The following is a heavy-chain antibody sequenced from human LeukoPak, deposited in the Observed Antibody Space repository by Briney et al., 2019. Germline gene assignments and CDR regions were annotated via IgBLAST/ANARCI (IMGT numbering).Heavy chain of an antibody. Sequence: SETLSLTCTVSGGSLSSYYWSWIRQPPGKGLEWIGYIYYSGSTNYNPSLKSRVTISVDTSKNQFSLKLSSVTAADTAVYYCARAEDTAIDYWGQGTLVTVSS. D-gene: IGHD5-18*01. CDR1: GGSLSSYY. V-gene: IGHV4-59*01. J-gene: IGHJ4*02. CDR2: IYYSGST. CDR3: ARAEDTAIDY.